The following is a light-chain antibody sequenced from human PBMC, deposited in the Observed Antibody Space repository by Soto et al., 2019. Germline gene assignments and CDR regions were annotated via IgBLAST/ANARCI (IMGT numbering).Light chain of an antibody. CDR1: QSISSY. CDR3: QQSYSTPLT. V-gene: IGKV1-39*01. Sequence: EIHMTQSPSSLSASVGDRVTITCRASQSISSYLNWYQQKPGKAHKLLIYDASSLQSEVPSRFSGSGSGTDFTLTISSMPPEDFATYYCQQSYSTPLTFGPGTKVDIK. J-gene: IGKJ3*01. CDR2: DAS.